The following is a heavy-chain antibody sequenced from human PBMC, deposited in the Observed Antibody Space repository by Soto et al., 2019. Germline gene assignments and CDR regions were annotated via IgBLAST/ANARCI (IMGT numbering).Heavy chain of an antibody. CDR3: AGPHDRAGLGT. V-gene: IGHV1-3*01. Sequence: GASVKVSCKASENTFSTYLVHWVRQVHGQGLEWMGWHNGYNGQTEYSQKFQGGVTITRDTSAKTAYLELRSLTSEDTAVYYCAGPHDRAGLGTWGQGTLVTVSS. D-gene: IGHD1-1*01. J-gene: IGHJ5*02. CDR1: ENTFSTYL. CDR2: HNGYNGQT.